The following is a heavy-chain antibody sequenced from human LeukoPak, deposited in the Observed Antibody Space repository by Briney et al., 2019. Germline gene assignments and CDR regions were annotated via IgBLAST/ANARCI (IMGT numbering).Heavy chain of an antibody. CDR1: GYTFTNFG. D-gene: IGHD3-22*01. V-gene: IGHV1-18*01. Sequence: ASVKVSCRASGYTFTNFGISWVRQAPGQGLEWIAWISAYNSNPTYAQKLQGRVTVTTDTSTNTAYMELRSLTSDDTAVYFCARAGQGYYYDTSAYYFDYWGQGTLVTVSS. CDR2: ISAYNSNP. J-gene: IGHJ4*02. CDR3: ARAGQGYYYDTSAYYFDY.